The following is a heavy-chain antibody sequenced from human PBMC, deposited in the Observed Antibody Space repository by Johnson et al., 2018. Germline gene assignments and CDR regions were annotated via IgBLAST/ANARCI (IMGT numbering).Heavy chain of an antibody. V-gene: IGHV3-74*02. J-gene: IGHJ3*02. CDR3: ARGGWIVGPPGAFDI. Sequence: VQLVESGGGLVQPGGSLRLSCAASGFTFSTYWMHWVRQAPGKGLEWVARINSDAGSITYADSVKGPFTISRDNAKNTLDLQMNSLRDEDTAVYYCARGGWIVGPPGAFDIWGQGTMVTVSS. CDR2: INSDAGSI. D-gene: IGHD2-15*01. CDR1: GFTFSTYW.